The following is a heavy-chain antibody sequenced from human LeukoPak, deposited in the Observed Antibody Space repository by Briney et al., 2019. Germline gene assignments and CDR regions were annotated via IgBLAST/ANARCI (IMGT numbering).Heavy chain of an antibody. CDR3: AREYNYDLDV. CDR2: IKGDQSTT. Sequence: GGSLRLSCAASGFTFSRHWMHWVRQAPGKGLVWVSRIKGDQSTTNYAASVKGRFTISRDNAKNTLYLQMNSLRAEDTAVYYCAREYNYDLDVWGKGTTVTVSS. V-gene: IGHV3-74*01. J-gene: IGHJ6*04. CDR1: GFTFSRHW.